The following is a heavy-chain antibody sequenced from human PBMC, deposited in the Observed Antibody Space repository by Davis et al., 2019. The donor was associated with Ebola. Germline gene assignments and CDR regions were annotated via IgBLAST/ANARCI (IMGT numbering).Heavy chain of an antibody. CDR3: ARDRGRQQGEWGYYYTDV. CDR2: INPNSGGT. V-gene: IGHV1-2*02. CDR1: GYTFTGYY. Sequence: ASVKVSCKASGYTFTGYYMQWVRQAPGQGLEWMGWINPNSGGTNYAQKFQGRVTMTRDTSISTAYMELSRLRFDDTAVYYCARDRGRQQGEWGYYYTDVWGKGTTVTVSS. D-gene: IGHD6-13*01. J-gene: IGHJ6*03.